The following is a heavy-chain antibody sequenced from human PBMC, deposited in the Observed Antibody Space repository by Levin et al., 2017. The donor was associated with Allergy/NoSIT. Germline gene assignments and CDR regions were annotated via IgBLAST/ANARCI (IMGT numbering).Heavy chain of an antibody. CDR1: GYSFSSYW. CDR2: IYPGDSDT. CDR3: ARRGGAYIGYGGASDF. V-gene: IGHV5-51*01. D-gene: IGHD5-12*01. Sequence: GESLKISCKGSGYSFSSYWILWVRQLPGQGLEWMGIIYPGDSDTQYSPPFQGHVTMSVDQSINTAYLEWSSLKASDSAMYFCARRGGAYIGYGGASDFWGQGTLVTVSS. J-gene: IGHJ4*02.